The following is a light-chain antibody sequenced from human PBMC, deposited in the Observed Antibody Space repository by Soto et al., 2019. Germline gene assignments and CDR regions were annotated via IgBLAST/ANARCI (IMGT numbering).Light chain of an antibody. Sequence: IQLTQSPSSLSAYVGDRVTITCRASQGISSYLAWYQQKPGKAPKLMIYAASTLQSGVPSKFSGSGSGTVFTLTISILQPEDFATYYCQQLNSYPLTFGGGTKVDIK. V-gene: IGKV1-9*01. CDR2: AAS. CDR3: QQLNSYPLT. J-gene: IGKJ4*02. CDR1: QGISSY.